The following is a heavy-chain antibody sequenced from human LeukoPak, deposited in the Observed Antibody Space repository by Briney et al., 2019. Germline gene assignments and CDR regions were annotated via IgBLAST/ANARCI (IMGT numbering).Heavy chain of an antibody. J-gene: IGHJ6*02. CDR2: IYYSGST. D-gene: IGHD4/OR15-4a*01. CDR3: ARLVHYYGMDV. V-gene: IGHV4-59*08. CDR1: GGSISSYY. Sequence: SETLSLTCTVSGGSISSYYWSWIRQPPGKGLEWIGYIYYSGSTNYNPSLKSRVTISVDTSKNQFSLKLSSVTAADTAVYYCARLVHYYGMDVWGQGTTVTVSS.